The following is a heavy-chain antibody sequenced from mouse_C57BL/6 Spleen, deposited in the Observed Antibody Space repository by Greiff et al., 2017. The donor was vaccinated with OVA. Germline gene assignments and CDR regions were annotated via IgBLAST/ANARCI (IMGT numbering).Heavy chain of an antibody. CDR2: ISYSGST. Sequence: DVKLQESGPGMVKPSQSLSLTCTVTGYSITSGYDWHWIRHFPGNKLEWMGYISYSGSTNYNPSLKSRISITHDTSKNHFFLKLNSVTTEDTATYYCARFIYYYGSSRYWYFDVWGTGTTVTVSS. J-gene: IGHJ1*03. D-gene: IGHD1-1*01. V-gene: IGHV3-1*01. CDR3: ARFIYYYGSSRYWYFDV. CDR1: GYSITSGYD.